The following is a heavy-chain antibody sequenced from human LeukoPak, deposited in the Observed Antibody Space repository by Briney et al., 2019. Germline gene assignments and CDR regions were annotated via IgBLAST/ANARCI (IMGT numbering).Heavy chain of an antibody. CDR3: AIGRRDGYNLVDSFDY. J-gene: IGHJ4*02. CDR2: ISSSSSYI. Sequence: PGGSLRLSCAASGFTFSSYEMNWVRQAPGKGLEWVSSISSSSSYIYYADSVKGRFTISRDNAKNSLYLQMNSLRAEDTAVYYCAIGRRDGYNLVDSFDYWGQGTLVTVSS. CDR1: GFTFSSYE. V-gene: IGHV3-21*01. D-gene: IGHD5-24*01.